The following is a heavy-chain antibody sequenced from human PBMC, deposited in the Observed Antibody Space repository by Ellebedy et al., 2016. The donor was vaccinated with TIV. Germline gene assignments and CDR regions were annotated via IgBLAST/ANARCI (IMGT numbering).Heavy chain of an antibody. Sequence: PGGSLRLSCVASGFTFSNYAMKWVRQAPGKGLEWVSAVSGSAGTTYYADSVKGRFTISRDSSKNTLYLHMDSLRVEDTAVYYCAKAPYTVLPIAIDSWGQGTLVTVSS. D-gene: IGHD1-1*01. J-gene: IGHJ4*02. CDR2: VSGSAGTT. CDR1: GFTFSNYA. CDR3: AKAPYTVLPIAIDS. V-gene: IGHV3-23*01.